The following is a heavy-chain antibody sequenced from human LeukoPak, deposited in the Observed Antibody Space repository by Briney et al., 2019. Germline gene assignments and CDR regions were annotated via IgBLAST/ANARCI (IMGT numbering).Heavy chain of an antibody. CDR3: ARDRYCSSTSCYMLASGYFDY. V-gene: IGHV1-18*01. J-gene: IGHJ4*02. CDR1: GYTFTSYG. CDR2: ISAYNGNT. Sequence: ASVKVSCKASGYTFTSYGISWLRQAPAQGLEWMGWISAYNGNTNDAQKLQGRVTMNTDTPTSTAYMELRSLRSDDTAVYYCARDRYCSSTSCYMLASGYFDYWGQGTLVTVSS. D-gene: IGHD2-2*02.